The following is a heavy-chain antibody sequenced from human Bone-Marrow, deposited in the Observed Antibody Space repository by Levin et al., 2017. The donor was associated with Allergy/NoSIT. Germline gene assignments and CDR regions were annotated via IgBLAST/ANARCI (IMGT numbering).Heavy chain of an antibody. Sequence: GGSLRLSCAASGFTFSSYGMHWVRQAPGKGLEWVAVISYDGSNKYYADSVKGRFTISRDNSKNTLYLQMNSLRAEDTAVYYCAKDIGYCSGGSCYGFEYWGQGTLVTVSS. J-gene: IGHJ4*02. CDR3: AKDIGYCSGGSCYGFEY. V-gene: IGHV3-30*18. CDR2: ISYDGSNK. CDR1: GFTFSSYG. D-gene: IGHD2-15*01.